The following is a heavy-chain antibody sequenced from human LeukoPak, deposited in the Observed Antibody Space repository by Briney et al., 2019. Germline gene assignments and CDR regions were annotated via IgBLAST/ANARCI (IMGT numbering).Heavy chain of an antibody. V-gene: IGHV3-15*01. D-gene: IGHD3-10*01. CDR1: GFTFSNAW. CDR2: IKSKTDGGTT. Sequence: PGGSLRLSCAASGFTFSNAWMSWVRQAPGKGLEWVGRIKSKTDGGTTDYAAPVKGRFTISRDDSKNTLYLQMNSLRAEDMAVYYCAKDGLLRGLIQPDYWGQGTLVTVSS. J-gene: IGHJ4*02. CDR3: AKDGLLRGLIQPDY.